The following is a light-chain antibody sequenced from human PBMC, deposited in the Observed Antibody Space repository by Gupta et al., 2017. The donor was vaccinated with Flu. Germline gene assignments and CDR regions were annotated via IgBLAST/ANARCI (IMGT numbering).Light chain of an antibody. Sequence: QSALTQPPSASGSPGQSVTISCTGTSSDVGTYNYVSWYQQHPGKAPKLLISEVNKRPSGVPDRFSGSKSGGTASLTVSGLQAEDEANYYCSSYAGNNNYVVFGAGTRLTVL. CDR3: SSYAGNNNYVV. J-gene: IGLJ2*01. CDR1: SSDVGTYNY. CDR2: EVN. V-gene: IGLV2-8*01.